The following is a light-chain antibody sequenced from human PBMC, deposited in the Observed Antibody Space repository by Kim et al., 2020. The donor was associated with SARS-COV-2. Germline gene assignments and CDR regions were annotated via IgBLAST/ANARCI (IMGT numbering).Light chain of an antibody. CDR3: CSYTTRKTWL. V-gene: IGLV2-14*03. Sequence: GQSITISCTGTSSDVGGHSYVSWYQQYPGKAPTLVMFDVSNRPSGVSDRFSGSKSANTASLTISGLLPEDEAEYYCCSYTTRKTWLFGGGTQLTVL. CDR2: DVS. J-gene: IGLJ3*02. CDR1: SSDVGGHSY.